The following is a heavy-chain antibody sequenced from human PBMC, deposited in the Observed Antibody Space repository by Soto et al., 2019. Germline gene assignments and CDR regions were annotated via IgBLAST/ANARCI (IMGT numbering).Heavy chain of an antibody. CDR2: ISWNSGSI. CDR3: AKDGTYYDFWRAWYFDL. D-gene: IGHD3-3*01. CDR1: GFTFDDYA. Sequence: GGSLRLSCAASGFTFDDYAMHWVRQAPGKGLEWVSGISWNSGSIGYADSVKGRFTISRDNAKNSLYLQMNSLRAEDTALYYCAKDGTYYDFWRAWYFDLWGRGTLVTVSS. J-gene: IGHJ2*01. V-gene: IGHV3-9*01.